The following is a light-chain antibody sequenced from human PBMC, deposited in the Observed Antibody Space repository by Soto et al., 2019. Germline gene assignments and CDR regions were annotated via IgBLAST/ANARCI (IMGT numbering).Light chain of an antibody. CDR1: QGVGSD. J-gene: IGKJ1*01. CDR2: GIS. CDR3: LQDYDNPWT. V-gene: IGKV1-6*01. Sequence: AIQITQSPSSLSASVGDRVTITCRASQGVGSDFGWYQQKPGKAPKVLIYGISSLHSGVPSRFSGSGSGTDFTLTITSLQPEDIATYYCLQDYDNPWTFGQGTKVDIK.